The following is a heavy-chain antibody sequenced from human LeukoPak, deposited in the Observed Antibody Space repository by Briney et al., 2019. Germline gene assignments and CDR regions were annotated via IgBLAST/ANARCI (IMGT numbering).Heavy chain of an antibody. CDR1: GGTFSSYA. CDR2: IIPIFGTA. D-gene: IGHD4-17*01. CDR3: ARGAGAVTTTHLSTLHYFDY. J-gene: IGHJ4*02. Sequence: SVKLSCKASGGTFSSYAISWVRQAPGQGLEWMGGIIPIFGTANYAQKFQGRVTITADKSTSTAYMELSSLRSEDTAVYYCARGAGAVTTTHLSTLHYFDYWGQGTLVTVSS. V-gene: IGHV1-69*06.